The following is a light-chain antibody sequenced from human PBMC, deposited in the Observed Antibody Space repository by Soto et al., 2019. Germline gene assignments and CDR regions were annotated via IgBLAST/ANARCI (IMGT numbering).Light chain of an antibody. CDR3: AAWGDSLNTWV. J-gene: IGLJ3*02. Sequence: QSVLTQPPSASGTPGQRVTISCSGSSSNIGSNAVSWYQHFPGTAPKVLIYSDDQRPSEVPDRFSGSKSGTSASLAISGLRAEDEADYFCAAWGDSLNTWVFGGGTQLTVL. CDR2: SDD. CDR1: SSNIGSNA. V-gene: IGLV1-44*01.